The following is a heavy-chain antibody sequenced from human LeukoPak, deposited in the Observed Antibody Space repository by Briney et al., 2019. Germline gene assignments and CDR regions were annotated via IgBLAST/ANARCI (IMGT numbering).Heavy chain of an antibody. CDR3: ARDPVGRFLEWLLIDY. CDR1: GYAFTGYY. V-gene: IGHV1-2*02. CDR2: INPNSGGT. Sequence: ASVKVSCKASGYAFTGYYMHWVRQAPGQGLEWMGWINPNSGGTNYAQKFQGRVTMTRDTSISTAYMELSRLRSDDTAVYYCARDPVGRFLEWLLIDYWGQGTLVTVSS. D-gene: IGHD3-3*01. J-gene: IGHJ4*02.